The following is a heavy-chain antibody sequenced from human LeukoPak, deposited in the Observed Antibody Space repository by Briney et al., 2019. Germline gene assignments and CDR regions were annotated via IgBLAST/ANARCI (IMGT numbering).Heavy chain of an antibody. V-gene: IGHV1-69*01. Sequence: GASVNVTHKASGGTFSSYAISWVRQAPGQGLEWMGGIIPIFGTANYAQKFQGRVTITADESTSTAYMELSSLRSEDTAVYYCAGMFGSGYDWTRWLDPWGEGTLVTVSS. CDR3: AGMFGSGYDWTRWLDP. D-gene: IGHD5-12*01. CDR1: GGTFSSYA. J-gene: IGHJ5*02. CDR2: IIPIFGTA.